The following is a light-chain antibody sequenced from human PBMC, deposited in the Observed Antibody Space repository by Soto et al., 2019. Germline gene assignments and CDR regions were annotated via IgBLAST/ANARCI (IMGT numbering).Light chain of an antibody. V-gene: IGLV2-14*01. CDR1: SSDVGGYDY. J-gene: IGLJ1*01. Sequence: QSASVSGSPGQSITISCTGTSSDVGGYDYVSWYQQHPGKAPKLMIYDVSKRPSGVSNRLSGSKSGNTASLTISGLQAEDEADYYCSSYTSSTTLVFGTGTKLTVL. CDR2: DVS. CDR3: SSYTSSTTLV.